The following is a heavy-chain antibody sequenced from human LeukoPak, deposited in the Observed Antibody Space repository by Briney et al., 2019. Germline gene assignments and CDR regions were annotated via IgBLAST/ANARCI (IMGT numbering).Heavy chain of an antibody. CDR3: ARDLVQYQLPPTRHYYYYYMDV. CDR2: IIPILGIA. Sequence: PLASVKVSCKASGGTFSSYAISWVRQAPGQGLEWMGRIIPILGIANYAQKFQGRVTITADKSTSTAYMELSSLRSEDTAVYYCARDLVQYQLPPTRHYYYYYMDVWGKGTTVTVSS. V-gene: IGHV1-69*04. J-gene: IGHJ6*03. CDR1: GGTFSSYA. D-gene: IGHD2-2*01.